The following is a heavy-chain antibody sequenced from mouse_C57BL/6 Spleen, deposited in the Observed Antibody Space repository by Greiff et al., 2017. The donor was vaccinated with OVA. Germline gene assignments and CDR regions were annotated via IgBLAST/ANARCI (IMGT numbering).Heavy chain of an antibody. D-gene: IGHD2-1*01. Sequence: QVQLQQPGAELVRPGSSVKLSCKASGYTFTSYWMHWVKQRPIQGLEWIGNIDPSDSETHYNQKFKDKATLTVDKSSSTAYMQLSSLTSEDSAVYYCARYGNYGGAMDYWGQGTSVTVSS. CDR2: IDPSDSET. J-gene: IGHJ4*01. CDR3: ARYGNYGGAMDY. V-gene: IGHV1-52*01. CDR1: GYTFTSYW.